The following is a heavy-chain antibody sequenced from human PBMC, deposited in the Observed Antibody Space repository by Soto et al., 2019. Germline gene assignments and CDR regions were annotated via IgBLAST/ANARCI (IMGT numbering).Heavy chain of an antibody. CDR3: ARGPYYDFWSCYNNPYYYGMDL. Sequence: PGGSPRLSCAASGFTFSDYFMRWIRQAPGKGLVWASYISSSGSSIYYADSVKGRFTINSYNAKNSQYLQKKSLRAEDKGVDYCARGPYYDFWSCYNNPYYYGMDLWGQGTTVTVS. CDR2: ISSSGSSI. V-gene: IGHV3-11*01. J-gene: IGHJ6*02. D-gene: IGHD3-3*01. CDR1: GFTFSDYF.